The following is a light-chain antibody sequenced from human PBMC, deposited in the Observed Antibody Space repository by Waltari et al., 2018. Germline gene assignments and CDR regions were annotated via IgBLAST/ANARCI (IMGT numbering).Light chain of an antibody. CDR3: QSYDGRLNAWV. V-gene: IGLV1-40*01. CDR1: SSNNGEGYD. J-gene: IGLJ3*02. CDR2: DDI. Sequence: QSVLTQPPSVSGAPGQRVTIPRTGSSSNNGEGYDVNLYQQLPGTAPKLLIHDDINRPSGVPDRFSGSKSATSASLAITGLQAEDEADYYCQSYDGRLNAWVFGGGTKLTVL.